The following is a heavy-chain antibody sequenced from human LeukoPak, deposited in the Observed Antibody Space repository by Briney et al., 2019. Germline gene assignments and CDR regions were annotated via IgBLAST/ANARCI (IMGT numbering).Heavy chain of an antibody. J-gene: IGHJ6*02. Sequence: SETPSLTCAVYGGSFSGYYWSWIRQPPGKGLEWIGEINHSGSTNYNPSLKSRVTISVDTSKNQFSLKLSSVTAADTAVYYCASLVVPAADHYYYGMDVWGQGTTVTVSS. CDR3: ASLVVPAADHYYYGMDV. V-gene: IGHV4-34*01. D-gene: IGHD2-2*01. CDR1: GGSFSGYY. CDR2: INHSGST.